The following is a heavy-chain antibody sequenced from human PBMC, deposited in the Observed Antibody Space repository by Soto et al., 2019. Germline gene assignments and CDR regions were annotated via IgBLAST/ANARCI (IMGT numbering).Heavy chain of an antibody. CDR3: ARHNYDSSGYSHDYYGMDV. CDR1: GGSGGSFSGYY. D-gene: IGHD3-22*01. CDR2: INHSGST. Sequence: QVQLQQWGAGLLKPSETLSLTCAVYGGSGGSFSGYYWSWIRQPPGKGLEWIGEINHSGSTNYNPSLKIRVTTPVDTSKNQFSLKMSSVTAADTAVYYCARHNYDSSGYSHDYYGMDVWGQGTTVTVSS. J-gene: IGHJ6*02. V-gene: IGHV4-34*01.